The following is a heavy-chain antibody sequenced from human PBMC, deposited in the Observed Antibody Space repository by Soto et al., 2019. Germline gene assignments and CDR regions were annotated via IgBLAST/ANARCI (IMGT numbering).Heavy chain of an antibody. V-gene: IGHV3-21*01. D-gene: IGHD3-22*01. CDR1: GFTFSTYS. Sequence: EVQLVESGGGLVKPGGSLRLSCAASGFTFSTYSMNWVRQAPGKGLEWVSYISSSSSYIYYADSVMGRSTISRDKAKNSLYLQMNSLRAEDTAVYYCARYDSSGYYWPYYYYGMDVWGQGTTVTVSS. J-gene: IGHJ6*02. CDR2: ISSSSSYI. CDR3: ARYDSSGYYWPYYYYGMDV.